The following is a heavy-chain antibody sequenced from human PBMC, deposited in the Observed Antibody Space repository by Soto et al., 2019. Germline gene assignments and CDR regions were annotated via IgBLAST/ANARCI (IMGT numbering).Heavy chain of an antibody. CDR2: IYPGDSDT. J-gene: IGHJ6*02. V-gene: IGHV5-51*01. CDR1: GYRFTNYW. CDR3: ARTAAAGKYYYGMDV. Sequence: GESLKISCKGSGYRFTNYWIGWVRQMPGKGLEWMGIIYPGDSDTRYSPYFQGQVTISADKSINTAYLQWSSLKASDTAMYYCARTAAAGKYYYGMDVWGQGTTVTVSS. D-gene: IGHD6-13*01.